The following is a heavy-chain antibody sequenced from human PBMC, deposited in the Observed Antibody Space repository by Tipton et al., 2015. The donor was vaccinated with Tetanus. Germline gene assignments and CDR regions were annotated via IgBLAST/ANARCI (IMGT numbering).Heavy chain of an antibody. D-gene: IGHD3-10*01. J-gene: IGHJ4*02. V-gene: IGHV3-48*01. CDR1: GFTLRTYS. CDR3: AKAKTWANLWFGDS. Sequence: AVSGFTLRTYSMNWVRQAPGKGLEWISYISTTSNTIYYADSVKGRFTISRDNGKNLLYLQMTKLRREDTALYYCAKAKTWANLWFGDSWGPGTRVIVSS. CDR2: ISTTSNTI.